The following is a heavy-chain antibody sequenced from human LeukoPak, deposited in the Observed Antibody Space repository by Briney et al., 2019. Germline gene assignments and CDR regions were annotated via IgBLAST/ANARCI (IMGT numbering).Heavy chain of an antibody. CDR3: ARVQGSGQPRWY. CDR2: IYSDDST. D-gene: IGHD2-15*01. Sequence: PGGSLRLSCAASGFTVSYNYMSWVRQAPGKGLEWVSVIYSDDSTHYADSVKGRFTISRDNSKNTVYPQMNSLRVEDTAVYYCARVQGSGQPRWYWGQGTLVTVSS. J-gene: IGHJ4*02. CDR1: GFTVSYNY. V-gene: IGHV3-66*01.